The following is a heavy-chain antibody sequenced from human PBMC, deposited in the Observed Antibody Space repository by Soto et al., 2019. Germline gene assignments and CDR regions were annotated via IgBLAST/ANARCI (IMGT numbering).Heavy chain of an antibody. V-gene: IGHV3-43*01. D-gene: IGHD3-10*01. CDR3: AKDSRDYYGSGLIDY. Sequence: EVQLVESGGVVVQPGGSLRLSCAASGFTFDDYTMHWVRQAPGKGLEWVSLISWDGGSTYYAHSVKGRFTISRDNSKITLYLQMNSLRTEDTALYYCAKDSRDYYGSGLIDYWGQGTLVTVSS. CDR1: GFTFDDYT. CDR2: ISWDGGST. J-gene: IGHJ4*02.